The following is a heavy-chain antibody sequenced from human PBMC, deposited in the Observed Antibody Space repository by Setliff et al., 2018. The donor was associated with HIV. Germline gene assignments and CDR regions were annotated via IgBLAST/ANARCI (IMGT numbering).Heavy chain of an antibody. D-gene: IGHD6-6*01. CDR1: RYTFTGYH. CDR2: INPDSGVT. J-gene: IGHJ4*02. V-gene: IGHV1-2*02. CDR3: ARGMVWGRFSTSSDY. Sequence: WASVKVSCKASRYTFTGYHIFWVRQAPGQGLESMGWINPDSGVTYYAQRFQGRVTMTRDTSITTAYMELTSLRSDDTAVYYCARGMVWGRFSTSSDYWGQGTLVTVSS.